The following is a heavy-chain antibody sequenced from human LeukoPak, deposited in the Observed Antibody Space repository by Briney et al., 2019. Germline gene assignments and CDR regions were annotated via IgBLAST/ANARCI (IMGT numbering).Heavy chain of an antibody. Sequence: GRSLRLSCAASGFTFSSYGMHWVRQAPGKGLEWVAVISYDGSNKYYADSVKGRFTISRDNSKNTLYLQMNSLRAEDTAVYYCARRWSSGWTGIDYWGQGTLVTVSS. J-gene: IGHJ4*02. V-gene: IGHV3-30*03. CDR1: GFTFSSYG. D-gene: IGHD6-19*01. CDR3: ARRWSSGWTGIDY. CDR2: ISYDGSNK.